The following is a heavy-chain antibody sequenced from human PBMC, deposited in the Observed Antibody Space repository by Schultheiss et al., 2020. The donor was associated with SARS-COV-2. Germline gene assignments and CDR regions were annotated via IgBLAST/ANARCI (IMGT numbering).Heavy chain of an antibody. CDR3: ARLAYGDYFDY. D-gene: IGHD4-17*01. CDR2: IYSGGST. V-gene: IGHV3-53*01. Sequence: GGSLRLSCAASGFTVSSNYMSWVRQAPGKGLECVSVIYSGGSTYYADSVKGRFTISRDNSKNTLYLQMNSLRAEDTAVYYCARLAYGDYFDYWGQGTLVSGSS. CDR1: GFTVSSNY. J-gene: IGHJ4*02.